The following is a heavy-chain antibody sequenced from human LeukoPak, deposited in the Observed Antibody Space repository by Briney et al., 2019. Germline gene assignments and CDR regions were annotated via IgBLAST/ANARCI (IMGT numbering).Heavy chain of an antibody. CDR2: INPYSGGT. CDR1: GYTFTGYY. J-gene: IGHJ4*02. Sequence: ASVKVSCKASGYTFTGYYMHWVRQAPGQGLEWMGWINPYSGGTNYAQKFQSRVTMTRDTSISTAYMELSRLRSDDTAVYYCARGIAARRGDYWGQGTLVTVSS. CDR3: ARGIAARRGDY. D-gene: IGHD6-6*01. V-gene: IGHV1-2*02.